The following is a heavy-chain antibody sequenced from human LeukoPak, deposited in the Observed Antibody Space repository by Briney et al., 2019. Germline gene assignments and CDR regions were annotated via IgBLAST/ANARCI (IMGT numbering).Heavy chain of an antibody. CDR2: ISSSGSTI. Sequence: GGSLRLSCAASGFTFSDYYMSWIRQAPGKGLEWVSYISSSGSTIYYADSVKVRFTISRDNAKNSLYLQMNSLRAEDTAVYYCARDQVDYGDYTGSDAFDIWGQGTMVTVSS. J-gene: IGHJ3*02. D-gene: IGHD4-17*01. CDR1: GFTFSDYY. CDR3: ARDQVDYGDYTGSDAFDI. V-gene: IGHV3-11*04.